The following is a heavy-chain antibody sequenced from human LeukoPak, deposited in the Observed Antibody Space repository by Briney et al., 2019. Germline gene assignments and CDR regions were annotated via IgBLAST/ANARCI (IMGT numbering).Heavy chain of an antibody. CDR2: INSDGSST. CDR3: ASYGSGSYYHY. CDR1: GFTFSSYW. V-gene: IGHV3-74*01. D-gene: IGHD3-10*01. Sequence: GGSLRLSCAASGFTFSSYWMHWVRQAPGKGLVWVSRINSDGSSTSYADSVKGRFTISRDNAKNTLYLQMNSLRAEDTAVYYCASYGSGSYYHYWGQGTLVTVSS. J-gene: IGHJ4*02.